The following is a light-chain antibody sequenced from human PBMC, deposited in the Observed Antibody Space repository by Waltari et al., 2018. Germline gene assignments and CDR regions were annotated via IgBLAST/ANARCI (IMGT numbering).Light chain of an antibody. CDR1: SGHSSNI. J-gene: IGLJ3*02. V-gene: IGLV4-69*01. Sequence: QLVLTQSPSASASLGASVKLTCTLDSGHSSNIIAWLQQQPEKGPRYLLKVNSDGSHSKGAEIPDRCSGSSSEPERYLIISSVQSEDEADYYCQTGGHGTWVFGGGTKLTVL. CDR2: VNSDGSH. CDR3: QTGGHGTWV.